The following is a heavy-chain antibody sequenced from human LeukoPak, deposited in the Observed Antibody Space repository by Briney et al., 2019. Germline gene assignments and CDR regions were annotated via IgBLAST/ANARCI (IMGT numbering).Heavy chain of an antibody. V-gene: IGHV4-61*02. D-gene: IGHD2-15*01. J-gene: IGHJ4*02. CDR1: GGSISSGSYY. Sequence: PSETLSLTCTVSGGSISSGSYYWSWIRQPAGKGLEWIVRIYTSGSTNYNPSLKSRVTISVDTSKNQFSLKLSSVTAADTAVYYCAREGDYCSGGSCYSDYWGQGTLVTVSS. CDR3: AREGDYCSGGSCYSDY. CDR2: IYTSGST.